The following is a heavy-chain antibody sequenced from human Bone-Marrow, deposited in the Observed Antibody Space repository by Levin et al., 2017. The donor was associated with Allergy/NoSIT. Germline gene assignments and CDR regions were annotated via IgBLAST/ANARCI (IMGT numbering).Heavy chain of an antibody. Sequence: PQASVKVSCKVSGNTLIDLSMHWVRQAPGKGPEWMGGFDPEEGETIYAQNFQGRVTMTEDTSTDTAYMELSSLRSDDTAVYYCAKGPDEASAGPFDYWGQGTLVTVSS. CDR2: FDPEEGET. D-gene: IGHD6-13*01. J-gene: IGHJ4*02. CDR1: GNTLIDLS. CDR3: AKGPDEASAGPFDY. V-gene: IGHV1-24*01.